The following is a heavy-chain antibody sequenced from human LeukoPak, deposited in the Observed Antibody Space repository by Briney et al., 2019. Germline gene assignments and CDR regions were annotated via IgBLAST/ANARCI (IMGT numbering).Heavy chain of an antibody. CDR1: GFTFSSYA. Sequence: GGSLRLSCAASGFTFSSYAMSWVRQAPGKGLEWVSTITASGGNTYYADSVKGRFTISRDNSKSTLYLQMNGLRAEDTAVYYCAKVTSSGWYLNYWGQGTLVTVSP. CDR3: AKVTSSGWYLNY. J-gene: IGHJ4*02. CDR2: ITASGGNT. V-gene: IGHV3-23*01. D-gene: IGHD6-19*01.